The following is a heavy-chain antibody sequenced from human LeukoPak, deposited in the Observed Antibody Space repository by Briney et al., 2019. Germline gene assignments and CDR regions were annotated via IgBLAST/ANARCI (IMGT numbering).Heavy chain of an antibody. V-gene: IGHV3-23*01. CDR2: ISGSGGST. J-gene: IGHJ6*03. Sequence: GGSLRLSCAASGFTFSSYAMSWVRQAPGKGLEWVSAISGSGGSTYYADSVKGRFTISRDNSKNTLYLQMNSLRAEDTAVYYCAKGGIDSSGYEYYYYYYYMDVWGKGTTVTVSS. CDR3: AKGGIDSSGYEYYYYYYYMDV. CDR1: GFTFSSYA. D-gene: IGHD3-22*01.